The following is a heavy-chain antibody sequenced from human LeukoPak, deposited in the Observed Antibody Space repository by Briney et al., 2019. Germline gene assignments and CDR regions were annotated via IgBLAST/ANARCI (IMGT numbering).Heavy chain of an antibody. D-gene: IGHD6-13*01. CDR2: ISSSSSNT. CDR3: ARGPLAAAGDY. CDR1: GFTFSSYS. Sequence: GGSLRLSCAASGFTFSSYSMNWVRQAPGKGLEWVSSISSSSSNTYYADSVKGRFTISRDNAKNSLYLQMNSLRAEDTAVYYCARGPLAAAGDYWGQGTLVTVSS. V-gene: IGHV3-21*01. J-gene: IGHJ4*02.